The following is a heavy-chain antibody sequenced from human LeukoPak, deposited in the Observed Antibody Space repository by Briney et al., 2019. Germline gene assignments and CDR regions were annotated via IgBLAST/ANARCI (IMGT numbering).Heavy chain of an antibody. D-gene: IGHD6-19*01. V-gene: IGHV1-18*01. CDR3: ARDPPHSSGPTSPCFEY. J-gene: IGHJ4*02. CDR1: GYTFTSYG. CDR2: ISAYNGNT. Sequence: EASVKVSCKASGYTFTSYGISWVRQAPGQGLEWMGWISAYNGNTNYAQKLQGRVTMTTDTSTSTAYMELRSLRSDDTAVYYCARDPPHSSGPTSPCFEYWGQGTLVTVSS.